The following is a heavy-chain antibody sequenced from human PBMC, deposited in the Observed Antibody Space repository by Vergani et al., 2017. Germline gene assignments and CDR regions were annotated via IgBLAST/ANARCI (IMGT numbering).Heavy chain of an antibody. Sequence: EVQLVESGGGLVQPGGSLRLSCAASGFTFSSYSMNWVRQAPGKGLEWVSYMSSGSSTIYYADSVKGRITISRDNAKNSVYLQMNRLRAEDTAVYYCARAPHLPLTGVDYWGQGTLVTVSS. CDR1: GFTFSSYS. CDR2: MSSGSSTI. D-gene: IGHD7-27*01. V-gene: IGHV3-48*01. J-gene: IGHJ4*02. CDR3: ARAPHLPLTGVDY.